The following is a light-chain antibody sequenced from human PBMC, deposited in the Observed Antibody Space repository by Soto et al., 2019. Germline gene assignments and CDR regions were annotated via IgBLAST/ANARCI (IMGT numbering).Light chain of an antibody. CDR2: GNT. CDR1: SSNVGTLYD. V-gene: IGLV1-40*01. J-gene: IGLJ2*01. Sequence: QAVVTQPPSVSGAPGQRVTISCTGSSSNVGTLYDVHWYQQFPGTAPKLLIYGNTNRPSGVPDRFSGSKSGTSASLAITGLQAEDEADYYCQSYDSTLSAVAFGGGTQLTVL. CDR3: QSYDSTLSAVA.